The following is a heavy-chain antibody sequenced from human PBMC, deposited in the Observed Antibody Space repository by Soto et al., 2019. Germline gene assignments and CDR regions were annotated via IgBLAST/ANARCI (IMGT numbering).Heavy chain of an antibody. CDR2: IWYDGSNK. V-gene: IGHV3-33*01. Sequence: GGSLRLSCAASGFTFSSYGMHWVRQAPGKGLEWVAVIWYDGSNKYYADSVKGRFTISRDNSKNTLYLQMNSLRAEDTAVYYCARDRGPVQLWLPAYYYYGMDVWGQGTTVTVSS. D-gene: IGHD5-18*01. J-gene: IGHJ6*02. CDR1: GFTFSSYG. CDR3: ARDRGPVQLWLPAYYYYGMDV.